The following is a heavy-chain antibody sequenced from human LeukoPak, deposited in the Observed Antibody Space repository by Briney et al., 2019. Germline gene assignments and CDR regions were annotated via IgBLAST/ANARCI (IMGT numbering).Heavy chain of an antibody. J-gene: IGHJ4*02. D-gene: IGHD6-6*01. V-gene: IGHV3-48*01. Sequence: GGSLRLSCSASGFTFSSYSMNWVRQAPGTGLEWVSYISSSSSTIYYADSVKGRFTISRDNAKNSLYLQMNSLRAEDTAVYYCARDRGSSSWESPGYWGQGTLVTVSS. CDR3: ARDRGSSSWESPGY. CDR2: ISSSSSTI. CDR1: GFTFSSYS.